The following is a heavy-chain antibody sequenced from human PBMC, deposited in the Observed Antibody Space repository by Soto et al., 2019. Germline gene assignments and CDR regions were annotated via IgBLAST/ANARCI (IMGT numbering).Heavy chain of an antibody. CDR2: ISGSGGST. Sequence: GGSLRLSCAASGFTFSSYAMSWVRQAPGKGLEWVSAISGSGGSTYYADSVKGRFTISRDNSKNTLYLQMNSLRAEDTAVYYCAKDKRAMTTVTRNAFDIWGQGTMVTVSS. CDR3: AKDKRAMTTVTRNAFDI. V-gene: IGHV3-23*01. CDR1: GFTFSSYA. D-gene: IGHD4-17*01. J-gene: IGHJ3*02.